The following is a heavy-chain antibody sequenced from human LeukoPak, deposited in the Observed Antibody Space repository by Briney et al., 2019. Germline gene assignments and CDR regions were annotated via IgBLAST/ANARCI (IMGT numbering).Heavy chain of an antibody. Sequence: PGGSLGLSCAASGFTFSSYAMSWVRQAPGKGLEWVSAISGSGGSTYYADSVKGRFTISRDNSKNTLYLQMNSLRAEDTAVYYCAKDRLDGYNPLDYWGQGTLVTVSS. V-gene: IGHV3-23*01. D-gene: IGHD5-12*01. CDR1: GFTFSSYA. CDR3: AKDRLDGYNPLDY. J-gene: IGHJ4*02. CDR2: ISGSGGST.